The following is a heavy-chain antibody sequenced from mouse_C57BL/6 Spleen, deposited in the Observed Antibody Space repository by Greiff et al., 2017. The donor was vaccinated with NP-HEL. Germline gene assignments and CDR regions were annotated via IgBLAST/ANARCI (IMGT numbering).Heavy chain of an antibody. CDR3: AREILLWGFAY. V-gene: IGHV5-17*01. J-gene: IGHJ3*01. D-gene: IGHD2-1*01. CDR1: GFTFSDYG. CDR2: ISSGSSTI. Sequence: EVNVVESGGGLVKPGGSLKLSCAASGFTFSDYGMHWVRQAPEKGLEWVAYISSGSSTIYYADTVKGRFTISRDNAKNTLFLQMTSLRSEDTAMYYCAREILLWGFAYWGQGTLVTVSA.